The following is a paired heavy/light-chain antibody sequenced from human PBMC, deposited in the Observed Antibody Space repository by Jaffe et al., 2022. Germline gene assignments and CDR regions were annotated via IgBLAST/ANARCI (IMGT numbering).Light chain of an antibody. J-gene: IGKJ1*01. Sequence: EIVLTQSPGTLSLSPGERATLSCRASQSVSSTYLAWYQQKPGQAPRLLIYGASSRATVIPDRFSGSGSGTDFTLTISRLEPEDFAVYYCQHYGSSLWTFGQGTRVEIK. CDR1: QSVSSTY. CDR2: GAS. V-gene: IGKV3-20*01. CDR3: QHYGSSLWT.
Heavy chain of an antibody. Sequence: QLQLQESGPGLVKPSETLSLTCTVSGGAISSSSYYWGWIRQPPGKGLEWIGSMHYSGSTYYNPSLKSRVTMSVDTSNNHLSLKLSPVTAADTAVYYCARQTTFYYCMDVWGKGTTVTVSS. J-gene: IGHJ6*03. CDR2: MHYSGST. V-gene: IGHV4-39*01. CDR1: GGAISSSSYY. D-gene: IGHD3-16*01. CDR3: ARQTTFYYCMDV.